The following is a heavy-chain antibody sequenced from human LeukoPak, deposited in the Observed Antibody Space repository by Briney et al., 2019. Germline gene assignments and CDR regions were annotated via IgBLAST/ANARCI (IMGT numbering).Heavy chain of an antibody. CDR3: AKDGTDSGYYYYMDV. Sequence: GGSLRLSCAASGFTFSSYGMHWVRQAPGKGLEWVAFIRYDGSNKYYADSVKGRFTISRDNSKNTLYLQMNSLRAEDTAVYYCAKDGTDSGYYYYMDVWGKGTTVTVSS. CDR2: IRYDGSNK. V-gene: IGHV3-30*02. D-gene: IGHD1-26*01. J-gene: IGHJ6*03. CDR1: GFTFSSYG.